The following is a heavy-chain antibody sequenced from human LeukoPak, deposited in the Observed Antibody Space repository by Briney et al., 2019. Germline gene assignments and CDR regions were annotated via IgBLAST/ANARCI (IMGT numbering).Heavy chain of an antibody. V-gene: IGHV4-59*08. CDR3: ARTYYFGSESYHFDY. CDR2: IYSSGST. D-gene: IGHD3-10*01. J-gene: IGHJ4*02. Sequence: PSETLSLTCTVSGGSISSYYWSWIRQPPGKGLEWIGYIYSSGSTNYNPSLKSRVTISVDTSKNQFSLKLTSVTAADTAVYYCARTYYFGSESYHFDYWGQGTLVTVSS. CDR1: GGSISSYY.